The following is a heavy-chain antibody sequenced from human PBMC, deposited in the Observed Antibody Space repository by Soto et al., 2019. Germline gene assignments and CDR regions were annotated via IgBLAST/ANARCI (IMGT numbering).Heavy chain of an antibody. J-gene: IGHJ5*02. D-gene: IGHD5-18*01. Sequence: ASVKVSCKASGGTFSSYAISWVRQAPGQGLDWMGGIIPIFGTANYAQKFQGRVTITADESTSTAYMELSSLRSEDTAVYYCARATFRGYSGFDPWGQGTLVTVSS. CDR3: ARATFRGYSGFDP. V-gene: IGHV1-69*13. CDR1: GGTFSSYA. CDR2: IIPIFGTA.